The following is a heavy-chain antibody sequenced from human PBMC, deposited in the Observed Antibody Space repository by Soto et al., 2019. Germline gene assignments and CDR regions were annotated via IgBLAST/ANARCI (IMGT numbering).Heavy chain of an antibody. J-gene: IGHJ4*02. D-gene: IGHD4-17*01. V-gene: IGHV1-69*13. Sequence: ASVKVSCKASGGTFSSYAISWVRQAPGQGLEWMGGIIPIFGTANYAQKFQGRVTITADESTSTAYMELSSLRSEDTAVYYCARANDYGDYVFDYWGQGTLVTVSS. CDR1: GGTFSSYA. CDR3: ARANDYGDYVFDY. CDR2: IIPIFGTA.